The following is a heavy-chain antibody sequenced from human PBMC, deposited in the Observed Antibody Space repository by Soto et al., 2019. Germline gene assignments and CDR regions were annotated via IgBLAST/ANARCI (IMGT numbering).Heavy chain of an antibody. CDR3: ARDRLLVPAAIASGPSEPDAFDI. CDR1: VYTFTSYS. J-gene: IGHJ3*02. CDR2: ISAYNGNT. Sequence: ALVKVSCKASVYTFTSYSISWVRQAPGQGLEWMGWISAYNGNTNYAQKLQGRVTMTTDTSTSTAYMELRSLRSDDTAVYYCARDRLLVPAAIASGPSEPDAFDIWGQGTMVTVSS. D-gene: IGHD2-2*01. V-gene: IGHV1-18*01.